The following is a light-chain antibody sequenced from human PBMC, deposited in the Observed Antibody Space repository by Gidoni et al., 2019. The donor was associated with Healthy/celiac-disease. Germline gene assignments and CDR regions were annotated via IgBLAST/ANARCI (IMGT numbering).Light chain of an antibody. Sequence: ELVLTQSPDFPSVTPTEKVTITCRASQSIGSSLHWYQQKPDQSPKLLIKYASQSFAGVPARFSGSGSGTDFTLTINSLEAEDAATYDCHQSSSLPLTFGPVTKVDIK. V-gene: IGKV6-21*01. CDR1: QSIGSS. J-gene: IGKJ3*01. CDR3: HQSSSLPLT. CDR2: YAS.